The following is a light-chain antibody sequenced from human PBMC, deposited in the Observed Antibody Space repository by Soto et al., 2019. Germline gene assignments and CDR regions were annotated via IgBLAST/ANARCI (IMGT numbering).Light chain of an antibody. CDR3: QQTFNTPHT. J-gene: IGKJ2*01. CDR1: QNINSY. CDR2: AAS. V-gene: IGKV1-39*01. Sequence: DVQLTQSPSSLSASVGDRVTITCRASQNINSYLNWYQQRPGTAPKFLIYAASSLQSGVPSRSSGSESGTDFTLIISGLQPEDSGFYFWQQTFNTPHTFGQGTKLEI.